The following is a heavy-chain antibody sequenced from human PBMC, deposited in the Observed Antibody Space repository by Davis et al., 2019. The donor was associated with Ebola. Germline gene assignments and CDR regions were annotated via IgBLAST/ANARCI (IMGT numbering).Heavy chain of an antibody. V-gene: IGHV3-74*01. Sequence: GESLKISCAASGFTFSSYWMHWVRQAPGKGLVWVSRINSDGSSTSYADSVKGRFTTSRDNAKDTLYLQMNSLRAEDKAVYYCARNPGRANGMDVWGQGTTVTVSS. CDR3: ARNPGRANGMDV. J-gene: IGHJ6*02. D-gene: IGHD5-12*01. CDR1: GFTFSSYW. CDR2: INSDGSST.